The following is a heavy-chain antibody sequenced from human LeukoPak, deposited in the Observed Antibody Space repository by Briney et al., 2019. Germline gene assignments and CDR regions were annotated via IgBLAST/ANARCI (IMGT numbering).Heavy chain of an antibody. CDR1: GGSFSGYY. CDR3: ARRYTSAQRRSLPAAKTTHLYYFDY. CDR2: INHSGST. V-gene: IGHV4-34*01. J-gene: IGHJ4*02. Sequence: SETLSLTCAVYGGSFSGYYWSWIRQPPGKGLEWIGEINHSGSTNYNPSLKSRVTISVDTSKNQFSLKLSSVTAADTAVYYCARRYTSAQRRSLPAAKTTHLYYFDYWGQGTLVTVSS. D-gene: IGHD2-2*01.